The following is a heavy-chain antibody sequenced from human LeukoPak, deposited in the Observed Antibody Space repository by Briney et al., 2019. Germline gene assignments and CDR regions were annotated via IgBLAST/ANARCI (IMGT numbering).Heavy chain of an antibody. V-gene: IGHV4-34*01. CDR2: INHSGST. J-gene: IGHJ4*02. CDR1: GGSFSGYY. Sequence: ASETLSLTCAVYGGSFSGYYWGWIRQPPGKGLEWIGEINHSGSTNYNPSLKSRVTISVDTTKNQFSLRLSSVTAADTAVYYCARHYDSSGYWYCFDYWGQGTLVTVSS. D-gene: IGHD3-22*01. CDR3: ARHYDSSGYWYCFDY.